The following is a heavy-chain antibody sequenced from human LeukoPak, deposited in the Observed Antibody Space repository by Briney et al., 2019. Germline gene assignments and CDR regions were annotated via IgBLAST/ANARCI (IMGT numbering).Heavy chain of an antibody. J-gene: IGHJ6*03. V-gene: IGHV3-30*01. CDR1: GFTFSSYA. CDR3: ARDRSSYYYYMDV. CDR2: ISYDGSNK. Sequence: PGRSLRLSCAASGFTFSSYAMHWVRQALGKGLEWVAVISYDGSNKYYADSVKGRFTISRDNSKNTLYLQMNSLRAEDTAVYYCARDRSSYYYYMDVWGKGTTVTVSS.